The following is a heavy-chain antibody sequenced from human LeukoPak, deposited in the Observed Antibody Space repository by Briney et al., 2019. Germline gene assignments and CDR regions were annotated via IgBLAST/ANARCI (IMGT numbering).Heavy chain of an antibody. D-gene: IGHD3-22*01. CDR2: IIPIFGTA. CDR1: GGTFSSYA. Sequence: SVKVSCKASGGTFSSYAISWVRQAPGQGLEWMGGIIPIFGTANYAQKFQGRVTITTDESTSTAYMELSSLRSEDTAVYYCARDLNYYDSSGYLLGLDYWSQGTLVTVSS. J-gene: IGHJ4*02. CDR3: ARDLNYYDSSGYLLGLDY. V-gene: IGHV1-69*05.